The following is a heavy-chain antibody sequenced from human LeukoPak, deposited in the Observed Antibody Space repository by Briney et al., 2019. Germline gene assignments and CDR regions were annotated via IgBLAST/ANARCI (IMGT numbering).Heavy chain of an antibody. J-gene: IGHJ1*01. CDR2: MFYSDNT. CDR1: GYSITNGFY. V-gene: IGHV4-38-2*02. Sequence: SETLSLTCTVFGYSITNGFYWDWIRKPPGKGLEWIGSMFYSDNTYYNPSLKSRVTISVDTSNNQFSLRLSSVTAADTAVYYCARAAAGTLRYFHHWGQGTLVTVSS. CDR3: ARAAAGTLRYFHH. D-gene: IGHD6-13*01.